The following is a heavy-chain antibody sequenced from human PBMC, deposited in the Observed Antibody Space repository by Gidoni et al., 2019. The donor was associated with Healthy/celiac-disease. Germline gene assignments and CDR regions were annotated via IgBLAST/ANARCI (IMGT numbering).Heavy chain of an antibody. CDR3: ARANERGPPAFDP. CDR2: INPNSGGT. CDR1: GHTFTGYY. J-gene: IGHJ5*02. Sequence: QAQLVQSGAEVTKPGASVKVSCKASGHTFTGYYLHWVRQAPGQGLEGMGWINPNSGGTNYAQKFQGRVTMTRDTSISTAYMELSRLRSDDTAVYYCARANERGPPAFDPWGQGTLVTVSS. V-gene: IGHV1-2*02.